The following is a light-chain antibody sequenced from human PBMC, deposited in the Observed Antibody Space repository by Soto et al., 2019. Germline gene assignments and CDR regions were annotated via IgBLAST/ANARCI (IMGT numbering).Light chain of an antibody. CDR3: QQCANWPWT. Sequence: VLTESPAMLSLSPGERAALSCRASQSVSSYLAWYQQKPGQPPRLLIYDASNRATGIPGRFSGSGSGTEFTLTISSLEPEDSAVYYCQQCANWPWTFGQGTKVEIK. V-gene: IGKV3-11*01. J-gene: IGKJ1*01. CDR2: DAS. CDR1: QSVSSY.